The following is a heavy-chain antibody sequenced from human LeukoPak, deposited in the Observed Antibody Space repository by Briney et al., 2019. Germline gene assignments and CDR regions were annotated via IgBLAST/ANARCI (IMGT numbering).Heavy chain of an antibody. J-gene: IGHJ4*02. CDR2: ISISSTYI. D-gene: IGHD6-13*01. CDR1: GFTFSRYS. Sequence: GGSLRLSCAASGFTFSRYSMNWVRQAPGKGLEWVSSISISSTYIYYADSVKGRFTASRDSAKNSLYLQMNSLRAEDTAVYYCARYPDSSSWYYFDLWGQGTLVTVSS. V-gene: IGHV3-21*01. CDR3: ARYPDSSSWYYFDL.